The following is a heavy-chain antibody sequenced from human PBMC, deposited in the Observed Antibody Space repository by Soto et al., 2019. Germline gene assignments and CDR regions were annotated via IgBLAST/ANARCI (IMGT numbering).Heavy chain of an antibody. CDR1: GFTFSSYA. D-gene: IGHD3-10*01. CDR2: IWYDGSNK. J-gene: IGHJ6*02. Sequence: GGSLRLSCAASGFTFSSYAMHWVRQAPGNGLEWVAVIWYDGSNKNYADSVKGRFTISRDNSKNTLYLQMNSLRAEDTAVYYCAKAQLLWFGELSLYYYGMDVWGQGTTVTVSS. V-gene: IGHV3-33*06. CDR3: AKAQLLWFGELSLYYYGMDV.